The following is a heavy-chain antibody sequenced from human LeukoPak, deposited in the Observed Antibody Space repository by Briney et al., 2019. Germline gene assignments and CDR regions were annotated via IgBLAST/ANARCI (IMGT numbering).Heavy chain of an antibody. CDR2: MNPNSGNT. Sequence: ASVKVSCKASGYTFTSYDINWVRQATGQGLEWMGWMNPNSGNTGYAEKFQGRVTMTRDTSASTVYMELSSLRSEDTAVYYCARALGDPAFDYWGQGNVVIVSS. D-gene: IGHD2-21*02. CDR3: ARALGDPAFDY. CDR1: GYTFTSYD. V-gene: IGHV1-8*01. J-gene: IGHJ4*02.